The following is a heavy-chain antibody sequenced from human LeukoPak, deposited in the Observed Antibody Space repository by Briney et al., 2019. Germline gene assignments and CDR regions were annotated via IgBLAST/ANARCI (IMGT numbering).Heavy chain of an antibody. CDR3: AKEGITIFGVVISAFDI. V-gene: IGHV3-23*01. CDR1: GFTFSSYA. J-gene: IGHJ3*02. Sequence: GGSLRLSCAASGFTFSSYATSWVRQAPGKGLEWVSAISGSGGSTYYADSVKGRFTISRDNSKNTLYLQMNSLRAEDTAVYYCAKEGITIFGVVISAFDIWGQGTMVTVSS. D-gene: IGHD3-3*01. CDR2: ISGSGGST.